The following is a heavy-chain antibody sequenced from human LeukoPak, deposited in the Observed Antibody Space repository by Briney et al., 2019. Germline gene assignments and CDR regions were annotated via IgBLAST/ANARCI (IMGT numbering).Heavy chain of an antibody. Sequence: GRSLRLSCAASGFTFDDYAMHWVRQAPGKGLEWVSGISWNSGSIGYADSVKGRFTISRDNAKNSLYLQMNSLRAEDTALYYCTRYSLGRTRNLDAFDIWGQGTMVTVSS. CDR3: TRYSLGRTRNLDAFDI. J-gene: IGHJ3*02. CDR2: ISWNSGSI. V-gene: IGHV3-9*01. D-gene: IGHD1-14*01. CDR1: GFTFDDYA.